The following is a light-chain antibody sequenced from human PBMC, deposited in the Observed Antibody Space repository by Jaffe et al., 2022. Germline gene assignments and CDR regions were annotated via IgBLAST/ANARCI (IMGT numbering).Light chain of an antibody. J-gene: IGKJ1*01. V-gene: IGKV2-29*02. CDR1: QSLLHSDGKTY. Sequence: DIAMTQTPLSLSVTPGQPAFISCKSSQSLLHSDGKTYLYWYLQKPGRSPQLLMYEVSSRFSGVSDRFSGSGSGTDFTLKISRVEAEDVGVYYCMQGLYLWTFGQGTKVEIK. CDR2: EVS. CDR3: MQGLYLWT.